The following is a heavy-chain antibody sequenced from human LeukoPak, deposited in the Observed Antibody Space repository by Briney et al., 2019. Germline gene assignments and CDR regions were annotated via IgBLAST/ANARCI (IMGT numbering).Heavy chain of an antibody. Sequence: GGSLRLSCEASGFTFGSYEMTWVRQAPGKGLEWLSYISTSGSIIVYADSVRGRFTVSRDNAKNSLYLQMNSLRVDDTAIYYCARVGYDILTGYRRYNWFDPWGQGTLVTVSS. J-gene: IGHJ5*02. V-gene: IGHV3-48*03. CDR1: GFTFGSYE. CDR3: ARVGYDILTGYRRYNWFDP. CDR2: ISTSGSII. D-gene: IGHD3-9*01.